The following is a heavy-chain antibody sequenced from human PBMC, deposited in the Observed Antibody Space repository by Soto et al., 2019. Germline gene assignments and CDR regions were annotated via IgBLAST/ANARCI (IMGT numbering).Heavy chain of an antibody. J-gene: IGHJ6*02. CDR2: IIPTYETS. Sequence: ASVKVSCKASGGSFSNHAISWVRQAPGQGLEWMGGIIPTYETSNYARQFQGRVKISADDSTSTAYMELRSLRFEDTAVYYCPSDYGDRTYYYYGMDDWGPGTTVTVSS. CDR3: PSDYGDRTYYYYGMDD. V-gene: IGHV1-69*13. CDR1: GGSFSNHA. D-gene: IGHD4-17*01.